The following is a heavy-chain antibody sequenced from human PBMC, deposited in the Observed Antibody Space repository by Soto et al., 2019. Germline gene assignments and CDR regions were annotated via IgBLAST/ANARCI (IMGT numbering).Heavy chain of an antibody. J-gene: IGHJ4*02. D-gene: IGHD3-9*01. CDR3: ARDREAYYDKLTGYKFPNSLDS. CDR1: AYAFSSSY. CDR2: IITDGGST. Sequence: QVQVVQSGAEVKKPGASVKVSCKAPAYAFSSSYIHWVRQAPGQGLEWLGVIITDGGSTTYAHKLQGRITMTRETSTTTVYMELSGLRSDDTAVYYCARDREAYYDKLTGYKFPNSLDSWGQGTLVIVSS. V-gene: IGHV1-46*01.